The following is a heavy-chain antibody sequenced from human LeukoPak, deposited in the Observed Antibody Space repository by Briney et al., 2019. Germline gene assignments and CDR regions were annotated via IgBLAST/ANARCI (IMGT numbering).Heavy chain of an antibody. CDR1: GFTFSSYS. V-gene: IGHV3-21*01. D-gene: IGHD3/OR15-3a*01. CDR2: ISSSSSYI. Sequence: PGGSLRLSCAASGFTFSSYSMNWVRQAPGKGLEWVSSISSSSSYIYYADSVKGRFTISRDNAKNSLYLQMNSLRAEDTAVYYCAREEGTGYQHDAFDIWGQGTMVTVSS. J-gene: IGHJ3*02. CDR3: AREEGTGYQHDAFDI.